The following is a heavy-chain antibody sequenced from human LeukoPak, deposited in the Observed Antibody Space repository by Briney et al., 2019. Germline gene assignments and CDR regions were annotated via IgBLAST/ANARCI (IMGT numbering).Heavy chain of an antibody. CDR3: ARQLVNYYHSSGYYYDAFDI. D-gene: IGHD3-22*01. CDR2: NFPADSDT. CDR1: GYSFTSYW. V-gene: IGHV5-51*01. J-gene: IGHJ3*02. Sequence: GDSLKISCKGSGYSFTSYWIGWVRQMPGKGLEWMGINFPADSDTKYSPSFRGQVTISADQSITTAYLQWSRLTASDTAMYYCARQLVNYYHSSGYYYDAFDIWGQGTMVTVYS.